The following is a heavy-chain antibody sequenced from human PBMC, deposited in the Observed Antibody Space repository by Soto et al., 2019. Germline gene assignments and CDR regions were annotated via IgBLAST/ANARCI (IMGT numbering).Heavy chain of an antibody. J-gene: IGHJ4*02. CDR3: ARGTSMITFGGVIAFDY. D-gene: IGHD3-16*02. CDR2: ISWNSGSI. CDR1: GFTFDDYA. Sequence: GGSLRLSCAASGFTFDDYAMHWVRQAPGKGLEWVSGISWNSGSIGYADSVKGRFTISRDNAKNSLYLQMNSLRAEDTALYYCARGTSMITFGGVIAFDYWGQGTLVTVSS. V-gene: IGHV3-9*01.